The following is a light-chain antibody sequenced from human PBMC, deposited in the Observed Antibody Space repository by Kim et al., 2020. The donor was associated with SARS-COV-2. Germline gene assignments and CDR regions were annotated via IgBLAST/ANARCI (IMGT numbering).Light chain of an antibody. CDR1: SGNIGSNY. CDR2: GDY. V-gene: IGLV6-57*02. J-gene: IGLJ2*01. CDR3: QSWDHNNHGV. Sequence: KTVTTSCTGSSGNIGSNYVLVFRQRPGSAPTPVIYGDYERPSGIPDRFSGSIDSSSNSASLTISGLKTEDEAVYYCQSWDHNNHGVFGGGTQLTVL.